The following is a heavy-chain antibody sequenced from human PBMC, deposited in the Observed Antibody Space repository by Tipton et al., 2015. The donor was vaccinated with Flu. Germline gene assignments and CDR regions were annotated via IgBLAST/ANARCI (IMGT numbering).Heavy chain of an antibody. V-gene: IGHV4-39*07. CDR1: GGSIISSSFY. D-gene: IGHD3-10*01. CDR3: ARSPSYSGSGIYPYYFDD. Sequence: TLSLTCTVSGGSIISSSFYWGWIRQPPGKGLEWIGNIYYSGSTNYNPSLRSRVTISGDTSKNQFSLQLNSVTAEDTAVYYCARSPSYSGSGIYPYYFDDWGQGTLVTVSS. CDR2: IYYSGST. J-gene: IGHJ4*02.